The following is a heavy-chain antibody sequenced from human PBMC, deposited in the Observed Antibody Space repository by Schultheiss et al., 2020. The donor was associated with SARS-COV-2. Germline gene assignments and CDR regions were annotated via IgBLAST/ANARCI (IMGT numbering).Heavy chain of an antibody. CDR3: AKALGGGYYGSGSYYVDY. CDR1: GLTFNNYA. J-gene: IGHJ4*02. D-gene: IGHD3-10*01. Sequence: GGSLRLSCAASGLTFNNYAMGWVRQAPGKGLKWLSAISGSGSTYYADSVKGRFTISRDNSKNTLYLQMNSLRAEDTAVYYCAKALGGGYYGSGSYYVDYWGQGTLVTVSS. CDR2: ISGSGST. V-gene: IGHV3-23*01.